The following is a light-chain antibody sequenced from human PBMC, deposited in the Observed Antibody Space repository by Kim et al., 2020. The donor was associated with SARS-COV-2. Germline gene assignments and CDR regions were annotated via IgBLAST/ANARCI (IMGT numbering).Light chain of an antibody. CDR3: MQALQTPLT. CDR1: QSLLHSNGYNY. CDR2: LGS. J-gene: IGKJ4*01. Sequence: RASISGRSSQSLLHSNGYNYLEWYLQKPGQSTQLLIYLGSNRASGVPDRFSGSGSGTDFTLKISRVEAEDVRVYYCMQALQTPLTFGGGTKVDIK. V-gene: IGKV2-28*01.